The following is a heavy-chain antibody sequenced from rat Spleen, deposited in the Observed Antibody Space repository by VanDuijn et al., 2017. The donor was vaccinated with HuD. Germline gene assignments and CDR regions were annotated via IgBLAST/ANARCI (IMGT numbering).Heavy chain of an antibody. Sequence: EVQLVESGGGLVQPGRSLKVSCAASGFTFKNYGMAWVRQAPKKGLEWVATIITSGSRTYYPDSVKGRFTISRDNAKSSLYLQMNSLKSEDTATYYCARFTIAAIQRVLDYWGQGVMVTVSS. D-gene: IGHD1-2*01. CDR3: ARFTIAAIQRVLDY. CDR2: IITSGSRT. CDR1: GFTFKNYG. V-gene: IGHV5-29*01. J-gene: IGHJ2*01.